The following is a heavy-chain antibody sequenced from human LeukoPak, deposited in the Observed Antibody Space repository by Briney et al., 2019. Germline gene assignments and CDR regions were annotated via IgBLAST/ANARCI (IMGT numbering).Heavy chain of an antibody. CDR2: INHSGST. V-gene: IGHV4-34*01. D-gene: IGHD3-10*01. J-gene: IGHJ6*03. CDR3: AREGSGFGSTNYYMDV. CDR1: GGSFSGYY. Sequence: ASETLFLTCAVYGGSFSGYYWSWIRQPPGKGLEWIGEINHSGSTNYNPSLKSRVTISVDTSKNQFSLKLSSVTAADTAVYYCAREGSGFGSTNYYMDVWGKGTTVTVSS.